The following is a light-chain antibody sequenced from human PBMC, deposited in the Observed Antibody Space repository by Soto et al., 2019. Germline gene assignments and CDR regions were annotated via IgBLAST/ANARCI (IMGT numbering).Light chain of an antibody. V-gene: IGLV2-14*01. J-gene: IGLJ7*01. Sequence: QSALTQPASVSGSSGQSITISCTGTSSDVGGYNYVSWYQQHPDKAPKLIIYEVSNRPSGVSYRFSGSKSGNTASLIISGLQAEDEADYYCSSYTSSSTPVFGGGTQLTVL. CDR2: EVS. CDR3: SSYTSSSTPV. CDR1: SSDVGGYNY.